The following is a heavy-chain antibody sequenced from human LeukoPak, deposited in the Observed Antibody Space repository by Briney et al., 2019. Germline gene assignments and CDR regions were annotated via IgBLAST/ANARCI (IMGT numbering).Heavy chain of an antibody. CDR1: DYTFTSYG. V-gene: IGHV1-18*01. D-gene: IGHD6-13*01. CDR3: TRATIPAAGIDY. CDR2: ISTYTGDT. Sequence: ASVKVSCKASDYTFTSYGVSWVRQAPGQGLEWMGWISTYTGDTNYAQKLQGRLTMTTDTSASTAFMELRSLTSDDTAVYYCTRATIPAAGIDYWGQGTLVTVSS. J-gene: IGHJ4*02.